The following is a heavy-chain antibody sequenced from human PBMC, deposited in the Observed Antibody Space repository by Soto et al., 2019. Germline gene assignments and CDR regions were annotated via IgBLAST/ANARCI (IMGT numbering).Heavy chain of an antibody. J-gene: IGHJ4*02. V-gene: IGHV4-31*03. CDR1: GGSISSGGYY. CDR2: IYYSGST. Sequence: QVQLQESGPGLVKPSQTLSLTCTVSGGSISSGGYYWSWIRQHPGKGLEWIGYIYYSGSTYYNQSVKSRVTISVDTSKNQFPLKLSSVTAADTAVYYCARDGERCSGGSCYPLDWGQGTLVTVSS. CDR3: ARDGERCSGGSCYPLD. D-gene: IGHD2-15*01.